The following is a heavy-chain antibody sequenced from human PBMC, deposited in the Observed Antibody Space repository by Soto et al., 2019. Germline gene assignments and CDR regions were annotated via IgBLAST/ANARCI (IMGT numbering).Heavy chain of an antibody. CDR3: TRDLGFLGGCFDP. CDR2: INAGNGNT. CDR1: GYTFTSYA. D-gene: IGHD2-15*01. Sequence: ASVKVSCKASGYTFTSYAMHWVRQAPGQRLEWMGWINAGNGNTKYSQKFQGRVTITRDTSASTAYMELSSLRSEDTAVYYCTRDLGFLGGCFDPWGQGTLVTVSP. V-gene: IGHV1-3*01. J-gene: IGHJ5*02.